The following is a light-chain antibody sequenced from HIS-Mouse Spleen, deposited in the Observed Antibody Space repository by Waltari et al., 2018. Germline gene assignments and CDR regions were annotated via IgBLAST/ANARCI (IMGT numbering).Light chain of an antibody. CDR1: SSNIGSNS. Sequence: QSVLTQPPSPSGTPGQRVTISCSGSSSNIGSNSVYWYQQLPGTAPKLLIYRNNQRPSGVPDRLSGSKSGTSASLAISGLRSEDEADYYCAAWDDSLSGWVFGGGTKLTVL. J-gene: IGLJ3*02. CDR3: AAWDDSLSGWV. CDR2: RNN. V-gene: IGLV1-47*01.